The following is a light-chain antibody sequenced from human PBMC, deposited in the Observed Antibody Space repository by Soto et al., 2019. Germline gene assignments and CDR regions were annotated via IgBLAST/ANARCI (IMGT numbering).Light chain of an antibody. J-gene: IGKJ1*01. CDR3: QQRDIWPWT. CDR2: GAS. V-gene: IGKV3D-20*02. CDR1: QTVSSNY. Sequence: EIVLTQSPGTLSLSPGERATLSCRASQTVSSNYLAWYQQKPGQAPRLLISGASSRATGIPDRFSGSGSGTDFTLTISSLEPEDFAVYYCQQRDIWPWTFGQGTKV.